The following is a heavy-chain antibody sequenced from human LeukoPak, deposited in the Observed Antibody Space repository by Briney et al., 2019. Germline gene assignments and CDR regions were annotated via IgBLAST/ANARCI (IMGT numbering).Heavy chain of an antibody. Sequence: KPSETLSLTCSVSGSSISSYYWSWIRQPPGKGLECIGYIYYSGSTNYNPSLKSRVTISVDTSKNQFSLKLNSVTAADTAVYYCARVLGGDLNFEYWGQGTLVTVSS. V-gene: IGHV4-59*01. CDR3: ARVLGGDLNFEY. CDR2: IYYSGST. D-gene: IGHD2-21*02. CDR1: GSSISSYY. J-gene: IGHJ4*02.